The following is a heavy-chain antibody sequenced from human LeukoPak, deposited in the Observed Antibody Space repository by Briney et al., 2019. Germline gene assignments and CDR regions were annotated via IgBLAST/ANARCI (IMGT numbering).Heavy chain of an antibody. CDR3: ARERGTTVTNYFDY. J-gene: IGHJ4*02. CDR1: GGSISSYY. D-gene: IGHD4-17*01. CDR2: IYYSGST. V-gene: IGHV4-59*01. Sequence: SETLSLTCTVSGGSISSYYWSWIRQPPGKGLEWIGYIYYSGSTNYNPSPKSRVTISVDTSKNQFSLKLSSVTAADTAVYYCARERGTTVTNYFDYWGQGTLVTVSS.